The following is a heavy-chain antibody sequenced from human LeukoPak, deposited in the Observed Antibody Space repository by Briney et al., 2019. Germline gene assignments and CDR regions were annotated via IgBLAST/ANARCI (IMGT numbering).Heavy chain of an antibody. CDR2: ISYSGSS. J-gene: IGHJ5*02. V-gene: IGHV4-59*01. Sequence: SETLSLTCTVSGGSFTSNYWSWIRQPPGEGLEWIGDISYSGSSNYNASLKSRVTLSVDRSKNVFSVKLTSVTAADTAMYYCARMLTARAGNWFDPWGQGTLVTVSS. CDR1: GGSFTSNY. CDR3: ARMLTARAGNWFDP. D-gene: IGHD3-10*02.